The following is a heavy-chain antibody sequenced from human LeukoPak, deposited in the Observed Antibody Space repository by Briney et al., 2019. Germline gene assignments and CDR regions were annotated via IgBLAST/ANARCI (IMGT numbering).Heavy chain of an antibody. CDR3: AKDQNVDTATR. D-gene: IGHD5-18*01. CDR2: IKSKANSYAT. V-gene: IGHV3-73*01. J-gene: IGHJ4*02. Sequence: GGSLRLSCAASGFTFSGSAMFWVRQASGKGLEWVGHIKSKANSYATTYAASLKGRFTISRDNSKNTLYLQMNSLRAEDTAVYYCAKDQNVDTATRWGQGTLVTVSS. CDR1: GFTFSGSA.